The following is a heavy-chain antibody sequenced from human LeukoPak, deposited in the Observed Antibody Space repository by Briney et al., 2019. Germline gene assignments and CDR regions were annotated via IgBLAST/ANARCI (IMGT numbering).Heavy chain of an antibody. J-gene: IGHJ4*02. CDR1: GFTFSSYA. V-gene: IGHV3-23*01. Sequence: PGGSLRLSCAASGFTFSSYAMSWVRQAPGKGLEWVSVISGSGGSTYYADSVKGRFTISRDNSKNTLYLQMNSLRAEDTAVYYCAKHSNSWSRSPVDYWGQGTLVTVSS. CDR2: ISGSGGST. CDR3: AKHSNSWSRSPVDY. D-gene: IGHD6-13*01.